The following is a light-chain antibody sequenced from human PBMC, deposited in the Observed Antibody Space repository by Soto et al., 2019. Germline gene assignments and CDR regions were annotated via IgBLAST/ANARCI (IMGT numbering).Light chain of an antibody. Sequence: QSVLTQPPSASGTPGQRVTISCSGSSSNIGSNTINWYQQLPGTAPKLLIYSNNQRPSAVPDRFSGSKTVTSASLAISGLQSEDEADYYCAAWDDSLNGLVVFGGGTKLTVL. J-gene: IGLJ2*01. CDR3: AAWDDSLNGLVV. CDR2: SNN. V-gene: IGLV1-44*01. CDR1: SSNIGSNT.